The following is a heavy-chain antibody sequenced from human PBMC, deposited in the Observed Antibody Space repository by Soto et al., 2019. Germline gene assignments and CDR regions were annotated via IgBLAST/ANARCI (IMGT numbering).Heavy chain of an antibody. CDR1: GYTFTDYY. Sequence: GASVKVSCKASGYTFTDYYMLWVRQAPGQGLEWMGWINPNSGGTNYAQKFQGWVTMTRDTSISTAYVELSRLRSDDTAVYYCARSKKGHYDFWSGYYDAFDIWGQGTMVTVSS. CDR3: ARSKKGHYDFWSGYYDAFDI. CDR2: INPNSGGT. D-gene: IGHD3-3*01. V-gene: IGHV1-2*04. J-gene: IGHJ3*02.